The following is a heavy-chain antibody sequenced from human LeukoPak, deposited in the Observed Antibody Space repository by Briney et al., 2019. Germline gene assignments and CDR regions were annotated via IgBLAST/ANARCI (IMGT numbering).Heavy chain of an antibody. CDR3: ARGGYCTNGVCYGNWFDP. Sequence: SETLSLTCTVSGGSISSYYWSWIRQPPGKGLEWIGYIYYSGSTNYNPSLKSRVTISVDTSKNQFSLKLSSVTAADTAVYYCARGGYCTNGVCYGNWFDPWGQGTLVTVSA. J-gene: IGHJ5*02. D-gene: IGHD2-8*01. V-gene: IGHV4-59*01. CDR2: IYYSGST. CDR1: GGSISSYY.